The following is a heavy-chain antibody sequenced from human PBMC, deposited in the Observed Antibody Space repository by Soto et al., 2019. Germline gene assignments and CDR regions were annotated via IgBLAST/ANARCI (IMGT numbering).Heavy chain of an antibody. D-gene: IGHD3-22*01. CDR2: VSGSGGST. J-gene: IGHJ3*02. CDR1: GFTFSSYD. Sequence: EVQLLESGGGLVQPGGSLRLSCAASGFTFSSYDMSWVRQAPGKGLEWVSGVSGSGGSTYYADSVKGRFTISRYNSKNTLYLQMNSLRAEDTAVYYCAKEISYYYDSSGYSNDAFDIWGQGTMVTVSS. V-gene: IGHV3-23*01. CDR3: AKEISYYYDSSGYSNDAFDI.